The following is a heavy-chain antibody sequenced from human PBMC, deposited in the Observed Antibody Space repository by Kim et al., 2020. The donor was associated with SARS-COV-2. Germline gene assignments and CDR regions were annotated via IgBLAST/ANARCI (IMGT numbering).Heavy chain of an antibody. CDR2: IYYSGST. CDR3: ARHPVRVAAAGPKRDWFDP. V-gene: IGHV4-39*01. CDR1: GGSISSSSYY. J-gene: IGHJ5*02. Sequence: ETLSLTCTVSGGSISSSSYYWGWIRQPPGKGLEWIGSIYYSGSTYYNPSLKSRVTISVDTSKNQFSLKLSSVTAADTAVYYCARHPVRVAAAGPKRDWFDPWGQGTLVTVSS. D-gene: IGHD6-13*01.